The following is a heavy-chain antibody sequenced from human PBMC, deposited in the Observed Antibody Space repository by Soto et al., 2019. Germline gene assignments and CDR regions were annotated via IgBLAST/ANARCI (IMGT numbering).Heavy chain of an antibody. D-gene: IGHD4-4*01. J-gene: IGHJ6*01. CDR2: ISAYNGNT. CDR1: GYTFTSYG. Sequence: ASVKVSCKASGYTFTSYGISWVRQAPGQGLEWMGWISAYNGNTNYAQKLQGRVTMTTDTSTSTAYMELRSLRSDDTAVYYCARDPHPTVTTFGCHYYYGMDIWGQGNTVIVSS. CDR3: ARDPHPTVTTFGCHYYYGMDI. V-gene: IGHV1-18*01.